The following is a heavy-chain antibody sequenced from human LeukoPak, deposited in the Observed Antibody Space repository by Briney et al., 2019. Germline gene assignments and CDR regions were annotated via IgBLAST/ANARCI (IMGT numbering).Heavy chain of an antibody. D-gene: IGHD3-10*01. Sequence: PSETLSLTCAVYGGSFSGYYWSWIRQPPGKGLEWIGEINHSGSTNYNPSPKSRVTISVDTSKNQFSLKLSSVTAADTAVYYCARLKNTYYYGSGSYTYYFDYWGQGTLVTVSS. CDR3: ARLKNTYYYGSGSYTYYFDY. J-gene: IGHJ4*02. CDR1: GGSFSGYY. V-gene: IGHV4-34*01. CDR2: INHSGST.